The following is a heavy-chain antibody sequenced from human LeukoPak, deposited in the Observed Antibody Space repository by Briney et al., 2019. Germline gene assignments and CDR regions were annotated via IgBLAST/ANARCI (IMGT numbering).Heavy chain of an antibody. V-gene: IGHV4-39*01. Sequence: PSETLSLTCTVSGGSNSSSSYYWGWIRQPPGKGLEWIGSIYYSGSTYYNPSLKSRVTISVDTSRNQFSLKLSSVTAADTAVYYCARLAFPDYFDYWGQGTLVTVSS. CDR1: GGSNSSSSYY. CDR3: ARLAFPDYFDY. CDR2: IYYSGST. J-gene: IGHJ4*02. D-gene: IGHD2-15*01.